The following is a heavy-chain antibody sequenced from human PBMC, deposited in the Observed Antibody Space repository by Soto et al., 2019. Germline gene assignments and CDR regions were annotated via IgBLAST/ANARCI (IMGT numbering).Heavy chain of an antibody. Sequence: QLVESGGGLVKPGGSLRLSCAASGFTFSSYSMNWVRQAPGKGLEWVSSISSSSSYIYYADSVKGRFTISRDNAKNSLXXQMNSLRAEDTAVYYCAREGVQHGSGPYYYYGMDVWGQGTTVTVSS. CDR1: GFTFSSYS. V-gene: IGHV3-21*01. CDR2: ISSSSSYI. D-gene: IGHD3-10*01. CDR3: AREGVQHGSGPYYYYGMDV. J-gene: IGHJ6*02.